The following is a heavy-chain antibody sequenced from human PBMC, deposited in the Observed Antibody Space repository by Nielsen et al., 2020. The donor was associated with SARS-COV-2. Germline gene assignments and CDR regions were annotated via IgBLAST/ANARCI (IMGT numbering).Heavy chain of an antibody. CDR2: ISGSGSSA. CDR1: GFTFSRYA. D-gene: IGHD6-13*01. Sequence: GGSLRLSCAASGFTFSRYAMSWVRQAPGKGLEWVSCISGSGSSARHADSVKGRFTISRDNSRNTLYLQVNSLRAEDTAVYYCAKGDGDSWSPFLYLDNWGQGTLVTASS. CDR3: AKGDGDSWSPFLYLDN. V-gene: IGHV3-23*01. J-gene: IGHJ4*02.